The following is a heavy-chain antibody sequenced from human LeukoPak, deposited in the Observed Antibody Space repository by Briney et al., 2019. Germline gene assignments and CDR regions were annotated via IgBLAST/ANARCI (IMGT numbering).Heavy chain of an antibody. CDR1: GGSISSYY. J-gene: IGHJ3*02. CDR2: IYYSGST. CDR3: ARHGHVGNCGGDCYSGSSDAFDI. Sequence: PSETLSLTCTVSGGSISSYYWSCIRQPPGKGLEWIGYIYYSGSTNYNPSLKSRVTISVDTSKNQFSLKLSSVTAADTAVYYCARHGHVGNCGGDCYSGSSDAFDIWGQGTMVTVSS. D-gene: IGHD2-21*02. V-gene: IGHV4-59*08.